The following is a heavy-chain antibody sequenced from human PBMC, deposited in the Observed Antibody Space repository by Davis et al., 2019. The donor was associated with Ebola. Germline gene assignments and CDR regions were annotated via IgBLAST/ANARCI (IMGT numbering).Heavy chain of an antibody. CDR2: ITPLNGNT. CDR3: ARELIVIMAAAGKGAGDYYYYGMDV. D-gene: IGHD6-13*01. V-gene: IGHV1-45*02. CDR1: GYTFTYRY. J-gene: IGHJ6*02. Sequence: SVKVSCKASGYTFTYRYLHWVRQAPGQALEWMGWITPLNGNTNYAQKFQGRVTMTRDTSTSTVYMELSSLRSEDTAVYYCARELIVIMAAAGKGAGDYYYYGMDVWGQGTTVTVSS.